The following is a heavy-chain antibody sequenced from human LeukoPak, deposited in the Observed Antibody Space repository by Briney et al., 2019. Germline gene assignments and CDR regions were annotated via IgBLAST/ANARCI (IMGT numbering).Heavy chain of an antibody. CDR2: IYPGDSDT. CDR1: GSRFTSYW. V-gene: IGHV5-51*01. Sequence: GESLQISCKGSGSRFTSYWIGWVRPMPGKGLEWMGIIYPGDSDTRYSPSFQGQVTISADKSISTAYLQWSSLKASDTAMYYCARHGDPWGNWFDPWGQGTLVTVSS. J-gene: IGHJ5*02. CDR3: ARHGDPWGNWFDP. D-gene: IGHD3-16*01.